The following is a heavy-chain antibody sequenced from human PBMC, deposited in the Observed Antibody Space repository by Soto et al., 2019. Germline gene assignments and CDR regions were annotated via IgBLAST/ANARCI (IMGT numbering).Heavy chain of an antibody. Sequence: FSYYDFNWERQATGQGLEWMGWMNPNSGNTGYAQKFQGRVTMTRNTSISTAYMELSSLRSEDTAVYYCARVTYYDLWSVFYGFDFW. V-gene: IGHV1-8*01. CDR2: MNPNSGNT. D-gene: IGHD3-3*01. CDR1: FSYYD. J-gene: IGHJ5*01. CDR3: ARVTYYDLWSVFYGFDF.